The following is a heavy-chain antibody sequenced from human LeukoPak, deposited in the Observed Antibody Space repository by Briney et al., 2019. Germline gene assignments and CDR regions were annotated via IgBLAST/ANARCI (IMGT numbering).Heavy chain of an antibody. D-gene: IGHD3-10*01. CDR1: GLSFRDNY. V-gene: IGHV3-11*03. J-gene: IGHJ4*02. Sequence: GGSLRLSSAVSGLSFRDNYMSWTRQAPGKGLEWVSYISNTGSYTNYADSVKGRFTISRDDATNSLFLQMDSLRAEDTAVYYCARAIGRGPGGHFDYWGQGTLVTVSS. CDR2: ISNTGSYT. CDR3: ARAIGRGPGGHFDY.